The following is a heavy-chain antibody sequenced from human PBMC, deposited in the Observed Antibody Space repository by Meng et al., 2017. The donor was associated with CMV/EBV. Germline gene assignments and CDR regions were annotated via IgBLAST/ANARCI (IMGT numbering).Heavy chain of an antibody. J-gene: IGHJ4*02. V-gene: IGHV1-2*04. CDR2: INPNSGGT. Sequence: SRYTFTGYYMHWVRQAPGQGLEWMGWINPNSGGTNYAQKFQGWVTMTRDTSISTAYMELSRLRSDDTAVYYCARAQDSSSSGDFDYWGQGTLVTVSS. CDR3: ARAQDSSSSGDFDY. D-gene: IGHD6-6*01. CDR1: RYTFTGYY.